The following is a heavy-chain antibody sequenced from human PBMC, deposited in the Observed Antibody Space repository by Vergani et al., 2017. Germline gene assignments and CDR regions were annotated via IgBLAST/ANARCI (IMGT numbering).Heavy chain of an antibody. CDR1: GFSFNSYW. Sequence: DVHLAESGGGFFQPGGSLRLSCSASGFSFNSYWMHWVRQVPGKGLLWVSRIKSDGSITAYADSVKGRFTISSDNAQNTLYLQMNSLRAEDTGVYYCARDRYYLGSGSYPYFYYYGLDVWGQGTAVTVSS. J-gene: IGHJ6*02. D-gene: IGHD3-10*01. CDR3: ARDRYYLGSGSYPYFYYYGLDV. V-gene: IGHV3-74*03. CDR2: IKSDGSIT.